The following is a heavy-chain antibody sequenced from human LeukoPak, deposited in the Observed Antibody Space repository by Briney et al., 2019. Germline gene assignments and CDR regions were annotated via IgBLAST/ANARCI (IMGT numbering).Heavy chain of an antibody. CDR1: GGSISSSSYY. Sequence: SETLSLTCTVSGGSISSSSYYWGWIRQPPGKGLEWIGSIYYSGSTYYNPSLKSRVTISVDTSKNQFSLKLSSVTAADTAVYYCARLEGVVPAATDYWGQGTLVTVSS. D-gene: IGHD2-2*01. V-gene: IGHV4-39*07. CDR3: ARLEGVVPAATDY. CDR2: IYYSGST. J-gene: IGHJ4*02.